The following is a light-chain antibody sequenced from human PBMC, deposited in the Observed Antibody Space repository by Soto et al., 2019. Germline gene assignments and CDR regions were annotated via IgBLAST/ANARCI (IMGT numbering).Light chain of an antibody. V-gene: IGLV2-23*01. CDR3: YSHAGENLYV. J-gene: IGLJ1*01. Sequence: QSALTQPASVSASSGQSITIPCTGTSSDVGSYNLVSWFQQHPGKVPKLLIYEGTKRPSGLSDRFSGSKSGNTASLTISGLQAEDEADYYCYSHAGENLYVFGTGTKVTAL. CDR1: SSDVGSYNL. CDR2: EGT.